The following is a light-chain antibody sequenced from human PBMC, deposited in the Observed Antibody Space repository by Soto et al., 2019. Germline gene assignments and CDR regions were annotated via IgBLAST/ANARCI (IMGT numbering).Light chain of an antibody. CDR1: QSVLYSSNNKKY. Sequence: DIVMTQSPDSLAVSLGERATINCKSSQSVLYSSNNKKYLAWYQQKAGQPPKLLIYWASTRESGVPDRFSGSGSGIDFTLTISILQAEDVAVYYCQQYYSTPPTFGPGTKVDIK. CDR3: QQYYSTPPT. V-gene: IGKV4-1*01. J-gene: IGKJ3*01. CDR2: WAS.